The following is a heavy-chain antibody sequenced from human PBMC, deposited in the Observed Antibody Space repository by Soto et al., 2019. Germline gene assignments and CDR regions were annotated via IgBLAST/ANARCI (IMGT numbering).Heavy chain of an antibody. CDR2: VSAYNANT. V-gene: IGHV1-18*01. D-gene: IGHD1-26*01. J-gene: IGHJ4*02. CDR1: GYTFTSYG. CDR3: ARDRLGATGDY. Sequence: ASVKVSCKASGYTFTSYGISWVRQAPGQGLEWMGWVSAYNANTNYAQKLQGRVTMTTDTSTSTSYMELRSLRSDDTAVYFCARDRLGATGDYWGQGTLVTVSS.